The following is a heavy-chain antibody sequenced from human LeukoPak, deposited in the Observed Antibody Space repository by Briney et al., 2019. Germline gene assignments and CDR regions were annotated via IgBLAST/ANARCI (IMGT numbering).Heavy chain of an antibody. CDR2: IYSNGGT. J-gene: IGHJ2*01. Sequence: PSETLSLTCSVSGGSLINYYWSWIRQPAGKGLERIGRIYSNGGTTYNPSLRSRVSMSIDTSKRLFSLRLSSVTAADTAVYYCARDPGDHWYFDLWGRGTLVTVSS. CDR3: ARDPGDHWYFDL. V-gene: IGHV4-4*07. CDR1: GGSLINYY. D-gene: IGHD3-10*01.